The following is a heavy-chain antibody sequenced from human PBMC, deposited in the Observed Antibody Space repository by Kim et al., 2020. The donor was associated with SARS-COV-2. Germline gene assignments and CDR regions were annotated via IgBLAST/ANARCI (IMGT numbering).Heavy chain of an antibody. CDR2: IKSKTDGGTT. CDR3: TTEFSRLGELSLYY. J-gene: IGHJ4*02. V-gene: IGHV3-15*01. Sequence: GGSLRLSCAASGFTFSNAWMSWVRQAPGKGLEWVGRIKSKTDGGTTDYAAPVKGRFTISRDDSKNTLYLQMHSLKTEDTAVYYCTTEFSRLGELSLYYWGQGTLVTVSS. D-gene: IGHD3-16*02. CDR1: GFTFSNAW.